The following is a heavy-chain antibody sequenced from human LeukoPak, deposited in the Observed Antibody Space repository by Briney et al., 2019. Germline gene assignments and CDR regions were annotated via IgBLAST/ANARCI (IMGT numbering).Heavy chain of an antibody. CDR1: GFTFSSYW. V-gene: IGHV3-7*01. J-gene: IGHJ1*01. CDR3: ATSADSPGNS. Sequence: GGSLRLSCAASGFTFSSYWMSWVRQAPGKGLEWVANVNPDGRVIFYVDSVKGRFTISRDNAKNSLYLQISKLRVEDTAVYYCATSADSPGNSWGQGTLIAVSS. D-gene: IGHD4-23*01. CDR2: VNPDGRVI.